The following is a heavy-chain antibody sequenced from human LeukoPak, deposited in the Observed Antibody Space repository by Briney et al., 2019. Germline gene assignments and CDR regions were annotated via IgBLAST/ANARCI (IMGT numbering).Heavy chain of an antibody. CDR3: AKTLTTVTILDAFDI. CDR1: GFTVSAYA. CDR2: IYDDNT. V-gene: IGHV3-23*01. D-gene: IGHD4-17*01. Sequence: GGSLRLSCAASGFTVSAYAMAWVRQAPGKGLEWVSTIYDDNTYYADSVKGRFTISRDNSKNTLYLQMSSLRAEDMAVYYCAKTLTTVTILDAFDIWGQGTMVTVSS. J-gene: IGHJ3*02.